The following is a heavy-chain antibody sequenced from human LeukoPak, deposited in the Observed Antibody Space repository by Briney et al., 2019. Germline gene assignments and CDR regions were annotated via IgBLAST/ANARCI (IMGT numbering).Heavy chain of an antibody. Sequence: SETLSLTCTVSGGSISSSSYYWGWIRQPPGKGLEWIGSIYYSGSTYYNPSLKSRVTISVDTSKNQFSLKLSSVTAADTAVYYCARLRAAAGPTIDYWGQGTLVTVSS. CDR3: ARLRAAAGPTIDY. CDR2: IYYSGST. D-gene: IGHD6-13*01. CDR1: GGSISSSSYY. J-gene: IGHJ4*02. V-gene: IGHV4-39*01.